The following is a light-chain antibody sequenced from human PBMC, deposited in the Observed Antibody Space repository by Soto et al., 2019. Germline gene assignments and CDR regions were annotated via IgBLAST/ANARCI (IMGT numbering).Light chain of an antibody. CDR3: SSYTNINTRACV. J-gene: IGLJ1*01. Sequence: QSALTQPASVSGSPGQSITISCTGTSGGIGSYNRVSWYQQHPGKAPKLIIYEVTDRPSGVSNRFSGSKSGNTASLTISGLQAEDEAEYYCSSYTNINTRACVFGTGTKVTVL. V-gene: IGLV2-14*01. CDR2: EVT. CDR1: SGGIGSYNR.